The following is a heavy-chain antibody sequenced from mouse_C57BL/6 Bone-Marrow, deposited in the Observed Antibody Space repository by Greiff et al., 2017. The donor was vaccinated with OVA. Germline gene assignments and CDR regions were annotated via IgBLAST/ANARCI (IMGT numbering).Heavy chain of an antibody. Sequence: VKLMESGAELARPGASVKLSCKASGYTFTSYGISWVKQRTGQGLEWIGEIYPRSGNTYYNEKFKGKATLTADKSSSTAYMELRSLTSEDSAVYFCAEPCPYWYFDVWGTGTTVTVSS. CDR1: GYTFTSYG. CDR3: AEPCPYWYFDV. CDR2: IYPRSGNT. J-gene: IGHJ1*03. V-gene: IGHV1-81*01.